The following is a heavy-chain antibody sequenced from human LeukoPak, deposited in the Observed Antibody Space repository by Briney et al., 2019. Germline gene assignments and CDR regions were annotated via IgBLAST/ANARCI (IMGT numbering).Heavy chain of an antibody. J-gene: IGHJ4*02. D-gene: IGHD1-26*01. V-gene: IGHV3-23*01. CDR2: ISGSGGST. CDR3: AKDPRGSYSAFFDY. Sequence: GGSLRLSCAASGFTFSSYAMSWVRQAPGKGLEWVSAISGSGGSTYYADSVKGRFTISRDNSKNTLYLQMNSPRAEDTAVYYCAKDPRGSYSAFFDYWGQGTLVTVSS. CDR1: GFTFSSYA.